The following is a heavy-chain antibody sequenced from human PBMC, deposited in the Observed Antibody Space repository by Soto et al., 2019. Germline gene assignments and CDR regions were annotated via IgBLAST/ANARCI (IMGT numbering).Heavy chain of an antibody. CDR3: PGEVASGY. J-gene: IGHJ4*02. CDR2: ISRDGGTK. V-gene: IGHV3-30*03. D-gene: IGHD2-21*01. Sequence: QAQLVESGGGVVQPGRSLRLSCAVSGFTVSTYGMHWVRQAPGKGLEWVAVISRDGGTKYYADTVRGRLTVSRDNSRNTLFLEMNSLRGDDMAVYYCPGEVASGYWGQGTLVSVCS. CDR1: GFTVSTYG.